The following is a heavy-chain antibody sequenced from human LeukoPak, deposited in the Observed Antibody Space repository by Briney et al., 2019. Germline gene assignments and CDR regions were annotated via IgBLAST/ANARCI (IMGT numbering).Heavy chain of an antibody. Sequence: KPSETLSLTCAVYGVSFSGYYWSWIRPPPGKGLEWIGEINHSGSTNYNPSLKSRVTISVDTSKNQFSLKLNSVTATDTAVYYCARHYGPWGQGTLVTVSS. CDR1: GVSFSGYY. CDR3: ARHYGP. D-gene: IGHD3-16*01. J-gene: IGHJ4*02. V-gene: IGHV4-34*01. CDR2: INHSGST.